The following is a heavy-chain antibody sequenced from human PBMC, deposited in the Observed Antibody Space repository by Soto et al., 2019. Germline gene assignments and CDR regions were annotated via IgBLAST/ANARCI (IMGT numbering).Heavy chain of an antibody. D-gene: IGHD5-12*01. J-gene: IGHJ6*02. CDR2: ISAYNGNT. V-gene: IGHV1-18*01. Sequence: SSVKVSCKASGYTFTSYGISWVRQAPGQGLERMGWISAYNGNTNYAQKLQGRVTMTTDTSTSTAYMELRSLRSDDTAVYYGARDGKGYSGYDWFYGMDVWGQGTTVTVSS. CDR1: GYTFTSYG. CDR3: ARDGKGYSGYDWFYGMDV.